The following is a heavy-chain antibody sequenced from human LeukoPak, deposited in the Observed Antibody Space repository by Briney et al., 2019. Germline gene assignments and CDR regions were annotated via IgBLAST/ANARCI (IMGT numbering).Heavy chain of an antibody. CDR2: ISSSSSYI. CDR3: ARDRGYCSSTSCYVGYDAFDI. CDR1: GFTFSSYS. J-gene: IGHJ3*02. V-gene: IGHV3-21*01. D-gene: IGHD2-2*01. Sequence: GGSLRLSCAASGFTFSSYSMNWVGQAPGKGLEWVSSISSSSSYIYYADSVKGRFTISRDNAKNSLYLQMNSLRAEDTAVYYCARDRGYCSSTSCYVGYDAFDIWGQGTMVTVSS.